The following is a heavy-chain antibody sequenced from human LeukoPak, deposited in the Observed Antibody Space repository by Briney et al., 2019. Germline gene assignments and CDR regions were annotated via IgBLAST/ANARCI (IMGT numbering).Heavy chain of an antibody. J-gene: IGHJ6*03. CDR1: DDSITMYY. V-gene: IGHV4-59*01. CDR2: VDHTGST. Sequence: SETLSLTCSVSDDSITMYYWTWIRQPPGKGLEWIGYVDHTGSTNFNPSLNGRVSISRDTTKNLFSLRLRSVTAADTAVYFCARGCVSSSTWYSTYYYYFYMDVWGKGTTVTVSS. CDR3: ARGCVSSSTWYSTYYYYFYMDV. D-gene: IGHD1-1*01.